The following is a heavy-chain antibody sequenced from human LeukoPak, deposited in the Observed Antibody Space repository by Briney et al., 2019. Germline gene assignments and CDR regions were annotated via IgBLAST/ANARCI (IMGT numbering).Heavy chain of an antibody. CDR2: IIPIFGTA. J-gene: IGHJ6*02. CDR3: ARVCSSSCDYYYGMDV. V-gene: IGHV1-69*13. Sequence: SVKVSCKASGGTFSSYAISWVRQAPGQGLEWMGGIIPIFGTANYAQKFQGRVTITADESTSTAYMELSSLRSEGTAVYYCARVCSSSCDYYYGMDVWGQGTTVTVSS. CDR1: GGTFSSYA. D-gene: IGHD6-13*01.